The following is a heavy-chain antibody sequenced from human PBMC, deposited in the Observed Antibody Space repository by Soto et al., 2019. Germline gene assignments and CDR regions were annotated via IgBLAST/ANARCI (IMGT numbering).Heavy chain of an antibody. V-gene: IGHV1-18*01. CDR3: ARDDYSNYESDYYGMDV. D-gene: IGHD4-4*01. J-gene: IGHJ6*02. Sequence: QVQLVQSGAEVKKPGASVKVSCRASGYTFTNYGISWVRQAPGQGLEWMGWVSTYNGNTNYAQKLQGRVTMTTDTSTTTAYMELRSLRFDDTAVYYCARDDYSNYESDYYGMDVWGQGTTVTVSS. CDR1: GYTFTNYG. CDR2: VSTYNGNT.